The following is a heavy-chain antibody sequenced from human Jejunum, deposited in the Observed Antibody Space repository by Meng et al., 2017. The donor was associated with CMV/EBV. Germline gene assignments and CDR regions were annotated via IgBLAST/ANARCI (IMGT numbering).Heavy chain of an antibody. V-gene: IGHV3-66*01. CDR1: GFTVSSNY. D-gene: IGHD2-15*01. CDR2: IYSGGST. J-gene: IGHJ4*02. Sequence: EVWLLESGGGLVQSGGSLKLSCAASGFTVSSNYMSWVRQAPGKGLEWVSIIYSGGSTYYADSVKGRFTISRDNSKNTLYLQMNSLRAEDTAVYYCARLGTVVVVAVYRGQGTLVTV. CDR3: ARLGTVVVVAVY.